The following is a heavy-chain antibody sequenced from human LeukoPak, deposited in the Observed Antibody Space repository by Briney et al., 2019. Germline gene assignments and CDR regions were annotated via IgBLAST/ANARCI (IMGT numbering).Heavy chain of an antibody. D-gene: IGHD3-3*01. V-gene: IGHV4-39*07. J-gene: IGHJ6*03. CDR2: IYYSGST. Sequence: SETLSLTCTVSGGSISSYYWSWIRQPPGKGLEWIGSIYYSGSTYYNPSLKSRVTISVDTSKNQFSLKLSSVTAADTAVYYCARGGLRFLEWLLYARSSYMDVWGKGTTVTVSS. CDR1: GGSISSYY. CDR3: ARGGLRFLEWLLYARSSYMDV.